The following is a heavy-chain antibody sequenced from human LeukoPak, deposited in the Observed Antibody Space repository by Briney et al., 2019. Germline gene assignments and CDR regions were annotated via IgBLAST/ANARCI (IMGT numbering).Heavy chain of an antibody. V-gene: IGHV4-59*01. Sequence: PSETLSLTCTVSGGSISSYYWSWIRQPPGKGQEWIGYVYYTGSTNYNPSLNSRVTMSIDTSKNQFSLRLSSVAAADTAVYYCARVVGFYDSSAFDLWGQGTLVTVSS. J-gene: IGHJ5*02. CDR1: GGSISSYY. D-gene: IGHD3-22*01. CDR3: ARVVGFYDSSAFDL. CDR2: VYYTGST.